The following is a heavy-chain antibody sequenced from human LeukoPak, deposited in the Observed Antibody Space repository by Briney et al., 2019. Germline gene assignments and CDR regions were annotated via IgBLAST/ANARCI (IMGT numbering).Heavy chain of an antibody. V-gene: IGHV1-18*01. CDR2: ISANNGET. D-gene: IGHD2-21*02. Sequence: ASVKDSCKSSGYTFTNYGISWVRQAPGQGLEWMAWISANNGETRYAQKFQGRVILTTDTSTTTAYMDLRNLRSDDTAVYYCARDACVSCGGDCCHDPWGQGTLVTVSS. CDR3: ARDACVSCGGDCCHDP. CDR1: GYTFTNYG. J-gene: IGHJ5*02.